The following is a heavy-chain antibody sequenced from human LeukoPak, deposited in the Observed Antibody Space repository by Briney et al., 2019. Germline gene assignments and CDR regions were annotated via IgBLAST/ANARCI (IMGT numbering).Heavy chain of an antibody. D-gene: IGHD3-16*01. V-gene: IGHV3-66*01. CDR3: ARAFGGTTFDY. Sequence: GGSLRLSCAASGFTVSSNYMSWVRQAPGKGLEWVSVIYSGGGTYYADSVKGRFTISRDNSKNTLYLQMNSLRAEDTAVYYCARAFGGTTFDYWGQGTLVTVSS. CDR2: IYSGGGT. J-gene: IGHJ4*02. CDR1: GFTVSSNY.